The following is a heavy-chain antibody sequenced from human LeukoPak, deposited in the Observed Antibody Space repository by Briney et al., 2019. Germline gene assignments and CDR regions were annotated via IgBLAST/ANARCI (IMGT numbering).Heavy chain of an antibody. V-gene: IGHV3-74*01. J-gene: IGHJ4*02. CDR3: ARDSGSGSYSAY. CDR2: INPDGSVT. Sequence: GGSLRLSCAASGFTFTTSGMHWVRQGPGKGLVWVSRINPDGSVTSHADSVRGRFTISRDNAKNTLYLQMNSLRAEDTAVYYCARDSGSGSYSAYWGLGTLVTVSS. CDR1: GFTFTTSG. D-gene: IGHD3-10*01.